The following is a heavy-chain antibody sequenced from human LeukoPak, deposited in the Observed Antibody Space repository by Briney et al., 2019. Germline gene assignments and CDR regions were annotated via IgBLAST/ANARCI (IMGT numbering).Heavy chain of an antibody. J-gene: IGHJ4*02. CDR3: AKKRSGWLNDY. CDR2: ISGSGKNT. D-gene: IGHD6-25*01. CDR1: GFTFSSYA. Sequence: GGSLRLSCAASGFTFSSYAMSWVRQAPGKGLEWVSAISGSGKNTYYADSVKGRFAISRDNSKNTLFLQMDSLRAEDTAIYYCAKKRSGWLNDYWGQGTLVTVSS. V-gene: IGHV3-23*01.